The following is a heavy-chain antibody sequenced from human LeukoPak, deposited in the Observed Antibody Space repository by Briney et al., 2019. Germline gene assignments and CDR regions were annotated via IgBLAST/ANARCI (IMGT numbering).Heavy chain of an antibody. CDR2: ISGTGGDT. Sequence: PGGSLRLSCAASGLIFSSYVMSWVRQAPGKGLEWVSTISGTGGDTYYTDSVKGRFTISRDNSKNTLYLQMNSLRAEDMAVYYCARDRKTSCYYFGMDVWGRGTTVTVSS. D-gene: IGHD1-14*01. V-gene: IGHV3-23*01. J-gene: IGHJ6*02. CDR1: GLIFSSYV. CDR3: ARDRKTSCYYFGMDV.